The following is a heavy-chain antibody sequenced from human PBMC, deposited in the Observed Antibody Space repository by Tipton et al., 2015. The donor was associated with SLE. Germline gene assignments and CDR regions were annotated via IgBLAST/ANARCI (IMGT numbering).Heavy chain of an antibody. CDR2: ISAYNGNT. CDR3: AGSSGYSSSPKCFQH. CDR1: GYTFTSYG. J-gene: IGHJ1*01. V-gene: IGHV1-18*01. Sequence: LVQSGAEVKKPGASVKVSCKASGYTFTSYGISWVRQAPGQGLEWMGWISAYNGNTNYVQKLQGRVTMTTDTSTSTAYMELRSLRSDDTAVYYCAGSSGYSSSPKCFQHWGQGTPVTVSS. D-gene: IGHD6-13*01.